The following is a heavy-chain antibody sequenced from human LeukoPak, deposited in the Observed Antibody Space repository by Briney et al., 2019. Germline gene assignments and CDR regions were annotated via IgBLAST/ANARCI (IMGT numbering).Heavy chain of an antibody. CDR1: GGSISSGNYY. Sequence: SQTLSLTCTVSGGSISSGNYYWSCIRQPPGKGLAWIGEINHSGSTNYNPSLKSRVTISVDTSKNQFSLKLSSVTAADTAVYYCARAYDFWSGFLDYWGQGTLVTVSS. J-gene: IGHJ4*02. CDR2: INHSGST. V-gene: IGHV4-39*07. CDR3: ARAYDFWSGFLDY. D-gene: IGHD3-3*01.